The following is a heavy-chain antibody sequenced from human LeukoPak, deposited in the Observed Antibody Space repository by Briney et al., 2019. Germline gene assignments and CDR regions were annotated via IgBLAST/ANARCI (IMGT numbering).Heavy chain of an antibody. CDR3: ATGYGDFRVEGRYFYS. Sequence: PSETLSLTCTVSDGSITNYDWSWVRQPPGKGLEFIGHVHYSGTTNYNPSLRSRVTISVDTSKKHFFLKLKSVTAADTAVYYCATGYGDFRVEGRYFYSWGQGTLVTVSS. CDR2: VHYSGTT. J-gene: IGHJ4*02. D-gene: IGHD4-17*01. V-gene: IGHV4-59*01. CDR1: DGSITNYD.